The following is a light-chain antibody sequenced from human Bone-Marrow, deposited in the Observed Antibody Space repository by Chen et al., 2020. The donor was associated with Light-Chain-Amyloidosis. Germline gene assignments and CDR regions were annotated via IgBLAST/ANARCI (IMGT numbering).Light chain of an antibody. Sequence: NFMLTQPHPVSESPGKTVIILCTRSSGSIATNYVQWYQQHPGSSPTTVIYEEDQRPSGVPDRFSGSIDRSSNSASLTISGLKTEDEADYYCQSYQGSSQGVFGGGTKLTVL. CDR3: QSYQGSSQGV. CDR1: SGSIATNY. J-gene: IGLJ3*02. CDR2: EED. V-gene: IGLV6-57*01.